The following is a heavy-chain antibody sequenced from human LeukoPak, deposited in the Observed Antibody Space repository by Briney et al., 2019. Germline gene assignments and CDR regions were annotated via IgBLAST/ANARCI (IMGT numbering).Heavy chain of an antibody. J-gene: IGHJ4*02. CDR3: ARGRGAGDY. Sequence: ASVKVSCKASGGTFSSYAISWVRQAPGQGLEWMGRIIPILGIANYAQKFQGRVTITRDTSANTAYMELSNLRFEDTAVYYCARGRGAGDYWGQGTLVTVSS. D-gene: IGHD6-19*01. CDR2: IIPILGIA. V-gene: IGHV1-69*04. CDR1: GGTFSSYA.